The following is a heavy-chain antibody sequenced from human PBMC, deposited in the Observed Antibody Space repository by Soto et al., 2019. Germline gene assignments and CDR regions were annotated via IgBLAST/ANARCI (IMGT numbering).Heavy chain of an antibody. V-gene: IGHV3-48*02. CDR1: GFTFSGYI. J-gene: IGHJ4*02. CDR2: ISSGSKTI. Sequence: GSLTLSCAASGFTFSGYIVNSVRQAPGKGLEWVSYISSGSKTIYYAESVKGRFTVSRDNARNSQYLQMNSLRDEDTAVYYCAREDILGVRSFDYWGQGTLVTVS. D-gene: IGHD3-9*01. CDR3: AREDILGVRSFDY.